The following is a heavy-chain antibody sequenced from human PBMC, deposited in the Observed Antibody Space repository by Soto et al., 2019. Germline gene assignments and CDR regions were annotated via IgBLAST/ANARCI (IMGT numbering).Heavy chain of an antibody. CDR3: AREIGYCSGGSCYPGHYYYYMDV. CDR1: GGSVSSGSYY. CDR2: IYYSGST. Sequence: SETLSLTCTVSGGSVSSGSYYWSWIRQPPGKGLEWIGYIYYSGSTNYNPSLESRVTISVDTSKNQFSLKLSSVTAADTAVYYCAREIGYCSGGSCYPGHYYYYMDVWGKGTTVTVSS. J-gene: IGHJ6*03. V-gene: IGHV4-61*01. D-gene: IGHD2-15*01.